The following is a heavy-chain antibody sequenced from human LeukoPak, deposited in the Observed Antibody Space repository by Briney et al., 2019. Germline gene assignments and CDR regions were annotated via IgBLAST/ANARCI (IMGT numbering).Heavy chain of an antibody. D-gene: IGHD3-10*01. V-gene: IGHV3-30*18. Sequence: PGGSLRLSCAASGFTFSSYGMHWVRQAPGKGLEWVAVISYDGSNKYYADSVEGRFTISRDNSKNTLYLQMSSLRAEDTAVYYCAKDKSGLWFGELGGSFDYWGQGTLVTVSS. CDR1: GFTFSSYG. CDR3: AKDKSGLWFGELGGSFDY. CDR2: ISYDGSNK. J-gene: IGHJ4*02.